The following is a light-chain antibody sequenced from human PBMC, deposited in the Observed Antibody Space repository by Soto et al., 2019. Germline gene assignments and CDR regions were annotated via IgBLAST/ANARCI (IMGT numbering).Light chain of an antibody. CDR1: SSNIGRGYD. CDR2: GDS. Sequence: QSVLTQPPSVSGAPGQRVTISCTGSSSNIGRGYDVHWYQQLPGSVPRLLLSGDSNRPSGVPDRFSGSKSGTSATLGITGFQTGDEADYYCGSWDSSLSAYVFGTGTKVTV. J-gene: IGLJ1*01. CDR3: GSWDSSLSAYV. V-gene: IGLV1-40*01.